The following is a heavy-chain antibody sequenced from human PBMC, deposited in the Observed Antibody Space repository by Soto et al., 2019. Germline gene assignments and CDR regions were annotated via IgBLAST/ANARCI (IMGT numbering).Heavy chain of an antibody. Sequence: GASVKVSCKASGYTFTSYGISWVRQAPGQGLEWMGWISAYNGNTNYAQKLQGRVTMTTDTSTSTAYMELRSLRSDDTAVYYCAREGCSGGSCYEIAQIAIDYWGQGTLVTVSS. CDR3: AREGCSGGSCYEIAQIAIDY. CDR2: ISAYNGNT. J-gene: IGHJ4*02. D-gene: IGHD2-15*01. V-gene: IGHV1-18*01. CDR1: GYTFTSYG.